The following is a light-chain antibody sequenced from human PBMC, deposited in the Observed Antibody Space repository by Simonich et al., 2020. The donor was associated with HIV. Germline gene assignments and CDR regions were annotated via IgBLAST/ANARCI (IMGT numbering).Light chain of an antibody. CDR1: RSVLYSSNNKNY. J-gene: IGKJ4*01. CDR2: WAS. CDR3: QQYDNLPLT. V-gene: IGKV4-1*01. Sequence: DIVMTQSPDSLVVSLGERATINCKSSRSVLYSSNNKNYLAGYQQKPGQPPKLLIYWASTRESGVPDRFRGSVSGTDFTLTISSLQPEDIATYYCQQYDNLPLTFGGGTKVEIK.